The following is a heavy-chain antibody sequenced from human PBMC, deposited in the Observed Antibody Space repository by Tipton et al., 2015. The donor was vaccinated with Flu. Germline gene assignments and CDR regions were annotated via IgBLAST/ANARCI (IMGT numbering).Heavy chain of an antibody. D-gene: IGHD4-17*01. CDR3: ARAYDCGDKSWYFDL. CDR1: GFTVSSNY. V-gene: IGHV3-53*01. Sequence: SLRLSCAASGFTVSSNYMSWVRQAPGKGLEWVSVIYSGGSTYYADSVKGRFTISRGNSKNTLYLQMNSLRAEDTAVYYCARAYDCGDKSWYFDLWGRGTLVTVSS. CDR2: IYSGGST. J-gene: IGHJ2*01.